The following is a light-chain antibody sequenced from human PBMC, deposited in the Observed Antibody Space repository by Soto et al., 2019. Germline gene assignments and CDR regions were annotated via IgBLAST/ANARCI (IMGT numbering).Light chain of an antibody. CDR3: QSYDSSLSAYV. J-gene: IGLJ1*01. Sequence: QSVLTQPPSVSGAPGQRVTISCTGSSSNIGAGYVVHWYQQLPGTAPKLLLYGNSNRPSGVPDRFSGSKSGTSASLAITGLQAEDEADYYCQSYDSSLSAYVFXTGTKGTVL. CDR1: SSNIGAGYV. CDR2: GNS. V-gene: IGLV1-40*01.